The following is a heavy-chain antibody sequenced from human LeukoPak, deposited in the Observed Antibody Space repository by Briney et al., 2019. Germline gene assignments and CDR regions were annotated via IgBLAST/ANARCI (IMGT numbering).Heavy chain of an antibody. CDR3: ARGKSYDYVWGSEVYFDY. CDR2: IYYSGST. V-gene: IGHV4-59*12. D-gene: IGHD3-16*01. Sequence: SETLSLTCSVSGDTFSSYYWSWIRQSPGKGLEWIGYIYYSGSTNYNPSFKSRVTISVDTSKNQFSLKLSSVTAEDTALYYCARGKSYDYVWGSEVYFDYWGQGTLVTVSS. CDR1: GDTFSSYY. J-gene: IGHJ4*02.